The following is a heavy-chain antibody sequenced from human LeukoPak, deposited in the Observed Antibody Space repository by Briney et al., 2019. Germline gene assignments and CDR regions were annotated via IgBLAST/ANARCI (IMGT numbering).Heavy chain of an antibody. J-gene: IGHJ3*02. D-gene: IGHD6-13*01. CDR3: ARVRQQLASYAFDI. Sequence: PGGSLRLSCAASGFTFSDYSMNWVRQAPGRGLEWVSYISSSGSTIYYADSVKGRFTISRDNAKNSLYLQMNSLRAEDTAVYYCARVRQQLASYAFDIWGQGTMVTVSS. CDR2: ISSSGSTI. CDR1: GFTFSDYS. V-gene: IGHV3-48*04.